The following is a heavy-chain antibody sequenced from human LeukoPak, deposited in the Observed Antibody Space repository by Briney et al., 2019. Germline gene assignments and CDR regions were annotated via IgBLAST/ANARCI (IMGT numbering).Heavy chain of an antibody. J-gene: IGHJ3*01. CDR3: AKDLSITIFGVVLADAFDF. D-gene: IGHD3-3*01. V-gene: IGHV3-23*01. Sequence: GGSLRPSCAASGFTFSSYAMSWVRQAPGKGLEWVSAISGSGGSTYYADSVKGRFTISRDNSKNTLYLQMNSLRAEDTAVYYCAKDLSITIFGVVLADAFDFWGQGTMVTVSS. CDR2: ISGSGGST. CDR1: GFTFSSYA.